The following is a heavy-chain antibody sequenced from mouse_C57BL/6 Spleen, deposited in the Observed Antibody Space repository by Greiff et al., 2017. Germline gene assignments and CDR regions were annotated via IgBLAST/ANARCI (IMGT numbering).Heavy chain of an antibody. V-gene: IGHV1-81*01. CDR1: GYTFTSYG. CDR3: ARDDYDDGHYAMDY. D-gene: IGHD2-4*01. CDR2: IYPRSGNT. Sequence: QVQLKESGAELARPGASVKLSCKASGYTFTSYGISWVKQRTGQGLEWIGEIYPRSGNTYYNEKFKGKATLTADKSSSTAYMELRSLTSEDSAVYFCARDDYDDGHYAMDYWGQGTSVTVSS. J-gene: IGHJ4*01.